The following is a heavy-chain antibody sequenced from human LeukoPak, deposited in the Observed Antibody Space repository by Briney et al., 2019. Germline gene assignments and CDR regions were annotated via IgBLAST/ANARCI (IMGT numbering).Heavy chain of an antibody. V-gene: IGHV3-23*01. Sequence: QSGGSLRLSCAASGFTFSSYGMTWVRQAPGKGLEWVSGISGSGGSTYYADSVKGRFTISSDNSKNTLYLQMNSLRAEDTAVYYCAELGITMIGGVWGKGTTVTISS. CDR2: ISGSGGST. J-gene: IGHJ6*04. CDR1: GFTFSSYG. D-gene: IGHD3-10*02. CDR3: AELGITMIGGV.